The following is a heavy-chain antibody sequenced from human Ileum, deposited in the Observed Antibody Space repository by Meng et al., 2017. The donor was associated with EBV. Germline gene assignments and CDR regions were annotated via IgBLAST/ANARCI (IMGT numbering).Heavy chain of an antibody. Sequence: QVQLQESCPGLVKPSGTLSLTCTVSGDSISSNSWWNWVRQPPGKGLEWIGDIYHSGDSNYNPSLKSRVTISLDNSNNQFSLTLSSVTAADTAVYYCARDPIPVPGRNFDYWGQGTLVTVSS. D-gene: IGHD6-19*01. CDR1: GDSISSNSW. CDR3: ARDPIPVPGRNFDY. J-gene: IGHJ4*02. CDR2: IYHSGDS. V-gene: IGHV4-4*02.